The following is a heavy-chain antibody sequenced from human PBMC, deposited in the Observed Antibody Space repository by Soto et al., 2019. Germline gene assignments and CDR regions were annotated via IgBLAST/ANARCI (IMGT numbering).Heavy chain of an antibody. D-gene: IGHD3-10*01. CDR1: GGSISTNGYY. J-gene: IGHJ5*02. CDR3: ARHLGDYYGSGSYSYWFDP. V-gene: IGHV4-39*01. Sequence: SETLSLTCTVSGGSISTNGYYRGYIRQPPGKGLEWIGSIFHSGSTYYNPSLKGRVTISVDTSKNQFSLKLSSVTAADTAVYYCARHLGDYYGSGSYSYWFDPWGQGTLVNAPQ. CDR2: IFHSGST.